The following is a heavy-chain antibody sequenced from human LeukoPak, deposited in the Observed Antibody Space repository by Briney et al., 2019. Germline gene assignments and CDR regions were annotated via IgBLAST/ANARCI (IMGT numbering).Heavy chain of an antibody. CDR1: GYSISSGYY. CDR3: ARHDEWELCDY. V-gene: IGHV4-38-2*02. Sequence: SETLSLTCTVSGYSISSGYYWGWIRQPPGKGLEWIGSIYYSGSTYYNPSLKSRVTISVDTSKNQFSLKLSSVTAADTAVYYCARHDEWELCDYWGQGTLVTVSS. D-gene: IGHD1-26*01. CDR2: IYYSGST. J-gene: IGHJ4*02.